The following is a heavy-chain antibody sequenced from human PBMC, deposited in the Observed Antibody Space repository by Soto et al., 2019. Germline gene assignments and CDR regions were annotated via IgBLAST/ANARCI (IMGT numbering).Heavy chain of an antibody. D-gene: IGHD6-13*01. CDR3: ATPQSSSWFYFDY. CDR2: ISGSGGST. CDR1: GFTFSSYA. V-gene: IGHV3-23*01. J-gene: IGHJ4*02. Sequence: EVQLLESGGGLVQPGGSLRLSCAASGFTFSSYAMSWVRQAPGKGLEWVSAISGSGGSTYYADSVKGRFNISRDNSKNTLYLQMNSLRAEDPAVYYCATPQSSSWFYFDYWGQGTLVTVSS.